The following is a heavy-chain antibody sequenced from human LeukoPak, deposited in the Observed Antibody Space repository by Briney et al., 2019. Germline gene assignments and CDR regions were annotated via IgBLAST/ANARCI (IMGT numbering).Heavy chain of an antibody. J-gene: IGHJ3*02. CDR1: GFTFDDYG. CDR2: INWNGGST. Sequence: GGSLRLSCAASGFTFDDYGMSWVRQAPGKGLEWVSGINWNGGSTGYADSVKGRFTISRDNAKNSLYLQMNSLRAEDTALYYCARGRYYYGSGSPYDAFDIWGQGTMVTVSS. V-gene: IGHV3-20*04. CDR3: ARGRYYYGSGSPYDAFDI. D-gene: IGHD3-10*01.